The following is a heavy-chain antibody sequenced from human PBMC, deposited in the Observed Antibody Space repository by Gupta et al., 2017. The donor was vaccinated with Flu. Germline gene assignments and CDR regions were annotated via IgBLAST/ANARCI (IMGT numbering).Heavy chain of an antibody. CDR3: TTAGSANPRLRYFDSNWFDP. Sequence: VKPGGSLRLSCAASGFTFSNAWMSWVRQAPGKGLEWVGRIKSKTDGGTTDYAAPVKGRFTISRDDSKNTLYLQMNSLKTEDTAVYYCTTAGSANPRLRYFDSNWFDPWGQGTLVTVSS. V-gene: IGHV3-15*01. CDR2: IKSKTDGGTT. CDR1: GFTFSNAW. J-gene: IGHJ5*02. D-gene: IGHD3-9*01.